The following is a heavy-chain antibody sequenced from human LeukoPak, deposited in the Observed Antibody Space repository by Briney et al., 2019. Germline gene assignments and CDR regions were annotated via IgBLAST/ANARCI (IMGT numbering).Heavy chain of an antibody. J-gene: IGHJ3*02. Sequence: PSETLSLTCTVSGGSLSSYYWSWIRQPPGKGLEWIGYITYSGTTNYNPSLNSRVTISVDTSKNQFSLRLSSVTAADTAVYYCASTTPRSGWGVDGFDIWGQGTMVTVSS. D-gene: IGHD6-19*01. CDR1: GGSLSSYY. V-gene: IGHV4-59*08. CDR2: ITYSGTT. CDR3: ASTTPRSGWGVDGFDI.